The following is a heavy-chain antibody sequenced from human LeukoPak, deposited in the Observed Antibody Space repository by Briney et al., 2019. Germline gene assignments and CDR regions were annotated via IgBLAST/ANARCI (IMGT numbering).Heavy chain of an antibody. J-gene: IGHJ1*01. D-gene: IGHD1-26*01. CDR1: GFTFSSYE. CDR3: ARVGGSYGFLSQKPRYFQH. V-gene: IGHV3-48*03. CDR2: ISSSGSTI. Sequence: GGSLRLSCAASGFTFSSYEMNWVRQAPGRGREWVSYISSSGSTIYYADSVKGRFTISRDNAKNSLYLQMNSLRAEDTAVYYCARVGGSYGFLSQKPRYFQHWGQGTLVTVSS.